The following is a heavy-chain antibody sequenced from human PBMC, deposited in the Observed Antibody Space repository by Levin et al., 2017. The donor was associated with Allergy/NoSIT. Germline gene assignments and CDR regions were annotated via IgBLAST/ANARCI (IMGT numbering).Heavy chain of an antibody. CDR1: GFTFSDFG. CDR2: LSDDDSNK. Sequence: GESLKISCAASGFTFSDFGFHWVRQAPGKGLEWVAVLSDDDSNKYYADSVKGRFTISRDNSKNMLYLQLNTLRPEDTALYFCARISGSGTYYNPLDHWGQGTLVTVSS. CDR3: ARISGSGTYYNPLDH. J-gene: IGHJ4*02. D-gene: IGHD3-10*01. V-gene: IGHV3-30*03.